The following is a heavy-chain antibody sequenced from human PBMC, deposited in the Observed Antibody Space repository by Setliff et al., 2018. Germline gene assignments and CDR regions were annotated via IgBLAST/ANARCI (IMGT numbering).Heavy chain of an antibody. CDR2: LHRVGTF. CDR1: GYSIITGYY. D-gene: IGHD3-16*01. J-gene: IGHJ4*02. V-gene: IGHV4-38-2*02. CDR3: ARLPNYVWGSPVDY. Sequence: SETLSLTCSVSGYSIITGYYWAWIRRLPGRGLEWIGSLHRVGTFFYNPSLVSRATLSLDTSKNQFSLTLSSVTAADTAVCYCARLPNYVWGSPVDYWGQGTLVTVSS.